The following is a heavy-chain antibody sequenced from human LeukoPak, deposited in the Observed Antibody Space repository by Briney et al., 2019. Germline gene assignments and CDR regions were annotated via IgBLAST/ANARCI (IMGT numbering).Heavy chain of an antibody. Sequence: SQTLSLTCAVSGGSISSGSYSWSWIRQPPGKGLEWIGYIYPRGSTYYNPSLKSRVILSLDTSKNQFSLKLSSVTAADTAVYYCARHGSGGLFDYWGQGTLVTVSS. V-gene: IGHV4-30-2*01. D-gene: IGHD2-15*01. CDR2: IYPRGST. J-gene: IGHJ4*02. CDR3: ARHGSGGLFDY. CDR1: GGSISSGSYS.